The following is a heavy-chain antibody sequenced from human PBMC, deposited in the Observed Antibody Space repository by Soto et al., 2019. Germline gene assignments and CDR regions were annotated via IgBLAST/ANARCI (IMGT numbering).Heavy chain of an antibody. V-gene: IGHV4-30-4*01. J-gene: IGHJ4*02. CDR2: IYYGGST. CDR1: GGSISGGDYY. CDR3: DRGDDYVWGSCRGGLDN. D-gene: IGHD3-16*02. Sequence: QVQLQESGPGLVKPSQTLSLTCTVSGGSISGGDYYWSWIRQPPGKGLEWIGYIYYGGSTSYNPPLKSRDTMSVDTAKNQFSLKPSSVTAGDRAVYYCDRGDDYVWGSCRGGLDNWGQETLVTVSS.